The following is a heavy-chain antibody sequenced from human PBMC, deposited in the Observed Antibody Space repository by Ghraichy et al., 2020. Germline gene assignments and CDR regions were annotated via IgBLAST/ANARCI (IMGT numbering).Heavy chain of an antibody. CDR2: IYYSGST. CDR1: GGSISSYY. J-gene: IGHJ6*02. Sequence: SETLSLTCTVSGGSISSYYWSWIRQPPGKGLEWIGYIYYSGSTNYNPSLKSRVTISVDTSKNQFSLKLSSVTAADTAVYYCARTIAAARASALARGMDVWGQGTTVTVSS. CDR3: ARTIAAARASALARGMDV. V-gene: IGHV4-59*01. D-gene: IGHD6-13*01.